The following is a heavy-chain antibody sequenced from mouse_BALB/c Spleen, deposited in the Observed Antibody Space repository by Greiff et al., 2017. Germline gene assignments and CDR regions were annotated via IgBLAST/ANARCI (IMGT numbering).Heavy chain of an antibody. CDR2: IRNKANGYTT. V-gene: IGHV7-3*02. J-gene: IGHJ1*01. Sequence: VQLQQSGGGLVQPGGSLRLSCATSGFTFTDYYMSWVRQPPGKALEWLGFIRNKANGYTTEYSASVKGRFTISRDNSQSILYLQMNTLRAEDSATYYCARAYYYGSSSYFDVWGAGTTVTVSS. CDR3: ARAYYYGSSSYFDV. D-gene: IGHD1-1*01. CDR1: GFTFTDYY.